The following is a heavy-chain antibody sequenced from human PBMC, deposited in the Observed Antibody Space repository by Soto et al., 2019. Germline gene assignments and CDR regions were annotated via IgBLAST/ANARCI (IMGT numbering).Heavy chain of an antibody. D-gene: IGHD2-2*01. CDR3: AKYRYYYYMDV. CDR2: ISYDGSNK. V-gene: IGHV3-30*18. Sequence: VQLVESGGGVVQPGRSLRLSCAASGFTFSSYGMHWVRQAPGKGLEWVAVISYDGSNKYYADSVKGRFTISRDNSKNTLYLQMNSLRAEDTAVYYCAKYRYYYYMDVWGKGTTVTVSS. CDR1: GFTFSSYG. J-gene: IGHJ6*03.